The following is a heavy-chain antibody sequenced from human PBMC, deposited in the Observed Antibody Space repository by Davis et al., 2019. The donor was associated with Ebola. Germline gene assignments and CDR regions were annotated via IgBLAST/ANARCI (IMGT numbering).Heavy chain of an antibody. CDR2: INPNSGDT. J-gene: IGHJ4*02. CDR1: GYTFTGYY. Sequence: ASVKVSCKASGYTFTGYYMHWVRQAPGQGLEWMGWINPNSGDTNYAQKFQGWVTMTRDTSISTAYMELSRLRSDDTAVYYCARGGYCTGGVCYYFDYWGQGTLVTVSS. CDR3: ARGGYCTGGVCYYFDY. V-gene: IGHV1-2*04. D-gene: IGHD2-8*02.